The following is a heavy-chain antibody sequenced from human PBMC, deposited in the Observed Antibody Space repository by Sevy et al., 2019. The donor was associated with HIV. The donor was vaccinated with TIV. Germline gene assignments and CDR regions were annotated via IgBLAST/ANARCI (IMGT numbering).Heavy chain of an antibody. CDR2: IYPDDSDT. J-gene: IGHJ6*02. CDR1: GYNFISYW. V-gene: IGHV5-51*01. CDR3: ARHHASYGVTGYYYYYGLDV. Sequence: GESLKISCKGSGYNFISYWIGWVRQMPRRGLEWMGIIYPDDSDTRYSPSFQGQVTISVDKSINTAYLQWSSLKASDTAMYYCARHHASYGVTGYYYYYGLDVWGQGTTVTVSS. D-gene: IGHD4-17*01.